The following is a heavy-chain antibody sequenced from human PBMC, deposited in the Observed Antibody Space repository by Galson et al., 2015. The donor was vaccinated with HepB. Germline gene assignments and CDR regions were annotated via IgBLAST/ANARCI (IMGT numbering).Heavy chain of an antibody. D-gene: IGHD1-7*01. CDR2: IIPIFDTA. J-gene: IGHJ4*02. Sequence: SVKVSCKASGGTFSSYAISWVRQAPGQGLEWMGGIIPIFDTANYAQKFQGRVTITADESTSTAYMELSSLRSEDTAVYYCARGVRNYLYSDNWGQGTLVTVSS. V-gene: IGHV1-69*13. CDR1: GGTFSSYA. CDR3: ARGVRNYLYSDN.